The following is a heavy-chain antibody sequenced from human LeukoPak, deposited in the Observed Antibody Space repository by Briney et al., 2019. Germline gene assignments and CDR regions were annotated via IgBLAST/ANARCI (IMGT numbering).Heavy chain of an antibody. Sequence: PGGSLRLSCAASGFTFSNYWMSWVRQAPGKGLEWVANIKEGGSEKYYVDSVKGRFTISRDNAKNSLYLQMNSLRAEDTAVYYCAKDNYYGDYEVTSIFGVDWGQGTLVTVSS. V-gene: IGHV3-7*01. J-gene: IGHJ4*02. D-gene: IGHD4-17*01. CDR1: GFTFSNYW. CDR2: IKEGGSEK. CDR3: AKDNYYGDYEVTSIFGVD.